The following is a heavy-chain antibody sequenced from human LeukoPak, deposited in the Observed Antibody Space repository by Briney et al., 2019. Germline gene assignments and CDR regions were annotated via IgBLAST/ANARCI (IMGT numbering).Heavy chain of an antibody. J-gene: IGHJ4*02. CDR1: GYTFTDYY. D-gene: IGHD3-3*01. CDR3: GRGGGTFFGVLND. Sequence: GASVKVSCKTSGYTFTDYYLHWVRQAPGQGLEWMGWINPKSGGTVYAQKFQGRVTMIRDTSISTAYKELSRLRSDDTALYYCGRGGGTFFGVLNDWGQGTLVTVSS. CDR2: INPKSGGT. V-gene: IGHV1-2*02.